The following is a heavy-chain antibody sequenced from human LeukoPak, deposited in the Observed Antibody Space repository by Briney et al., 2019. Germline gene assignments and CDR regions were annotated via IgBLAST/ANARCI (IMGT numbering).Heavy chain of an antibody. CDR1: GGSISSYY. CDR3: ARENRLFWYFDL. CDR2: IYYSGST. V-gene: IGHV4-59*01. D-gene: IGHD1-14*01. J-gene: IGHJ2*01. Sequence: PSETLSLTCTVSGGSISSYYWSWIRQPPGKGLEWIGYIYYSGSTNYNPSLKSRVTISVDTSKNQFSLKLSSVTAADTAVYYCARENRLFWYFDLWGRGTLVTVSS.